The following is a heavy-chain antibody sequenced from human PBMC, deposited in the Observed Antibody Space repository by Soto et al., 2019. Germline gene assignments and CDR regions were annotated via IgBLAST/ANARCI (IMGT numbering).Heavy chain of an antibody. CDR1: GGSISSSTYY. D-gene: IGHD3-10*01. Sequence: SETLSLTCTVSGGSISSSTYYWGWIRQPPGKGLEWIGSIYYSGSTYYNPSLKSRVTISVDTSKNQFSLKLSSVTAADTAVYYCARHARITMVRGLIAPGPFDYWGQGTLVTVSS. V-gene: IGHV4-39*01. CDR2: IYYSGST. J-gene: IGHJ4*02. CDR3: ARHARITMVRGLIAPGPFDY.